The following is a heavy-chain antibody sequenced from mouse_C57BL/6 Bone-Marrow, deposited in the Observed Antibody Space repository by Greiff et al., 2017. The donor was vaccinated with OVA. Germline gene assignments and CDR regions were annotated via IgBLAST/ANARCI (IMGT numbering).Heavy chain of an antibody. CDR3: ARLAGPRGY. D-gene: IGHD3-3*01. Sequence: VQLQQPGAELVMPGASVKLSCKASGYTFTSYWMHWVKQRPGQGLEWIGEIDPSDSYTNYNQKFKGKSTLTLDKSSITAYMQLSSLTSEDSAVYYCARLAGPRGYWGQGTTLTVSS. CDR2: IDPSDSYT. J-gene: IGHJ2*01. CDR1: GYTFTSYW. V-gene: IGHV1-69*01.